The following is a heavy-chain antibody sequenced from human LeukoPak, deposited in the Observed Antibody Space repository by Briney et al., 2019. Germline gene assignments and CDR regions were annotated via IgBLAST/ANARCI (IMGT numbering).Heavy chain of an antibody. CDR3: ARPRGNIEMATNPFDF. D-gene: IGHD5-24*01. Sequence: GGSLRLSCAASGFTFSSYSMNWVRQAPGKGLEWVSSISSSSSYIYYAGSVKGRFTISRDNAKNSLYLQMNSLRAEDTAVYYCARPRGNIEMATNPFDFRGQGTLVTVSS. V-gene: IGHV3-21*01. CDR1: GFTFSSYS. CDR2: ISSSSSYI. J-gene: IGHJ4*02.